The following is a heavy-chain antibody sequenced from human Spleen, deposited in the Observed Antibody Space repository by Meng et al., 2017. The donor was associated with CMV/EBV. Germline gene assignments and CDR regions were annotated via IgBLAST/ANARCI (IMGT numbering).Heavy chain of an antibody. D-gene: IGHD3-16*01. CDR1: GDSITGYY. CDR3: ARGHGGGYHTWFDP. V-gene: IGHV4-59*01. CDR2: VSYSGTT. Sequence: SETLSLTCSVSGDSITGYYWTWIRQPLGKGLEWIGTVSYSGTTNYNPSLKRRVTMFLDTSKTQFSLKLNSVTPADTALYYCARGHGGGYHTWFDPWGQGSLVTVSS. J-gene: IGHJ5*02.